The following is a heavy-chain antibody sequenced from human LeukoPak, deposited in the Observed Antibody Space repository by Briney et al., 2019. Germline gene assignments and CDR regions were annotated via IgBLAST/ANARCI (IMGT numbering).Heavy chain of an antibody. V-gene: IGHV3-11*01. Sequence: GGSLKLFCATSGFTFNHYYMSWIRQAPGNGPEWVSYNSSSGSNIYYGDSVKGPFTIPKEHAKNSLYLHMNRLRAQDTAVYYCATDWDTGMGTGGWGQGTLVTVSS. D-gene: IGHD5-18*01. CDR2: NSSSGSNI. CDR1: GFTFNHYY. J-gene: IGHJ4*02. CDR3: ATDWDTGMGTGG.